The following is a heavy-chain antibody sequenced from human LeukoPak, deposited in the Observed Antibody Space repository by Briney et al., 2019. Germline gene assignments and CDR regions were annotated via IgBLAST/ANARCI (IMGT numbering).Heavy chain of an antibody. D-gene: IGHD6-19*01. Sequence: SETLSLTCTVSGGSISSYYWSWIRQPPGKGLEWIGYIYYSGSTNYNPSLKSRVTISVDTSKNQFSLKLSSVTAADTAVYYCARDLHSSGWYIGFGIWGQGTMVTVPS. CDR2: IYYSGST. J-gene: IGHJ3*02. CDR1: GGSISSYY. V-gene: IGHV4-59*01. CDR3: ARDLHSSGWYIGFGI.